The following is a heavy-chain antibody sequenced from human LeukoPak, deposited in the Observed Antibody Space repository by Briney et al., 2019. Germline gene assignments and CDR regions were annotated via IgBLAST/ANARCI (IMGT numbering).Heavy chain of an antibody. Sequence: PGGSLRLSCAASGFTFSAYSMNWVRQAPGKGLEWVSGINWNGGSTGYADSVKGRFTISRDNAKNSLYLQMNSLRAEDTALYYCARDEYNYYYMDVWGKGTTVTVSS. V-gene: IGHV3-20*04. CDR3: ARDEYNYYYMDV. J-gene: IGHJ6*03. CDR2: INWNGGST. CDR1: GFTFSAYS.